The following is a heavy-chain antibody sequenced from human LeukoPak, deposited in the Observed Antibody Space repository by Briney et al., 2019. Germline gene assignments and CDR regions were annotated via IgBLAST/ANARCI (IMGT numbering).Heavy chain of an antibody. CDR1: GFIFSGYD. CDR3: ARGSNYGDYV. D-gene: IGHD4-17*01. Sequence: GGSLRLSCAASGFIFSGYDMNWVRQAPGKGLEWVSYISSSSRTIYHADSVKGRFTISRDNAENSLYLQMNSLRDEDTAVYYCARGSNYGDYVWGQGTLVTVSS. CDR2: ISSSSRTI. V-gene: IGHV3-48*02. J-gene: IGHJ4*02.